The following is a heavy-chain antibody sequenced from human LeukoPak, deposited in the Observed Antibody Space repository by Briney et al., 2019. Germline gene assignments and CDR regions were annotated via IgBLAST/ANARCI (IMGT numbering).Heavy chain of an antibody. V-gene: IGHV4-34*01. CDR3: ARARVSGMDV. CDR2: IYHSGST. J-gene: IGHJ6*02. Sequence: SETLSLTCAVYGGSFSGYYWSWIRQPPGKGLEWIGYIYHSGSTYYNPSLKSRVTISVDRSKNQFSLKLSSVTAADTAVYYCARARVSGMDVWGQGTTVTVSS. D-gene: IGHD3-22*01. CDR1: GGSFSGYY.